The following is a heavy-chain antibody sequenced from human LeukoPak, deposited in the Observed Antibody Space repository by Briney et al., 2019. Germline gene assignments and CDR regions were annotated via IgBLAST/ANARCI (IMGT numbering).Heavy chain of an antibody. CDR2: VKSDGSST. J-gene: IGHJ5*02. V-gene: IGHV3-74*01. CDR3: ARSDWFDP. Sequence: PGGSLRLSCAASGFTFSSYWMHWVRQAPGKGLVWVSRVKSDGSSTSYADSEKGRFTISRDNAKNTVYLQMNSLRAEDTAVYYCARSDWFDPWGQGTLVIVSS. CDR1: GFTFSSYW.